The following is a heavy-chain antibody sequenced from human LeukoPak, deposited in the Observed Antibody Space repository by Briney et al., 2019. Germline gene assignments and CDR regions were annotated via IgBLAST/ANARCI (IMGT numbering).Heavy chain of an antibody. J-gene: IGHJ4*02. CDR1: RFTLSRCW. CDR3: ARDGNYYDLSGPAAH. V-gene: IGHV3-74*01. Sequence: PGGSLRLSCAASRFTLSRCWMHWVRRAPGRGVVCVSRINRDGISTSYADSVKGRFTISRDNAKKTLYLEMNRRRGQGPCVYFAARDGNYYDLSGPAAHSGQGSLVSASS. D-gene: IGHD3-22*01. CDR2: INRDGIST.